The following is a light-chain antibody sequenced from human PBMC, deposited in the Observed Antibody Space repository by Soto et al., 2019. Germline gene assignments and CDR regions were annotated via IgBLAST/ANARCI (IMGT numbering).Light chain of an antibody. Sequence: QSALTQPASVSGSPGQSIAISCTGTGSDIGDYNYVSWYQQHPGKAPKLMIYEVSNRPSGVSNRFSGSKSGNTASLTISGLQADDEADYYCSSFTSSSTLVFGGGTKLTVL. J-gene: IGLJ3*02. CDR2: EVS. CDR1: GSDIGDYNY. CDR3: SSFTSSSTLV. V-gene: IGLV2-14*01.